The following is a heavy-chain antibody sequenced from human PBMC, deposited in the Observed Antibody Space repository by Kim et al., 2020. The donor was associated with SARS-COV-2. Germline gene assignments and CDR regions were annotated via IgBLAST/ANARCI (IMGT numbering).Heavy chain of an antibody. V-gene: IGHV4-59*08. CDR1: GGSISSYY. J-gene: IGHJ3*02. D-gene: IGHD1-26*01. CDR3: ARLFGGSYSPYDI. CDR2: IYYSGST. Sequence: SETLSLTCTVSGGSISSYYWSWIRQPPGKGLELIGYIYYSGSTNYNPSLKSRVTISVDTSKNQFSLKLSSVTAADTAVYYCARLFGGSYSPYDIWGQGTMVTVSS.